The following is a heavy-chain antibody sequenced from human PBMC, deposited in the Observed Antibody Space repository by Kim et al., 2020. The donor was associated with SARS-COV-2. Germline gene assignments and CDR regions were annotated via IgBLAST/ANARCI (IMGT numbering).Heavy chain of an antibody. CDR3: AREGGNSGYFARFIDF. D-gene: IGHD5-12*01. V-gene: IGHV4-61*02. CDR2: IYTSGST. Sequence: SETLSLTCTVSGGSISSGSYYWSWIRQPAGKGLEWIGRIYTSGSTNYNPSLKSRVTISVDTSKNQFSLKLSSVTAAEPAVYYCAREGGNSGYFARFIDFWGQGILVTVSS. CDR1: GGSISSGSYY. J-gene: IGHJ4*02.